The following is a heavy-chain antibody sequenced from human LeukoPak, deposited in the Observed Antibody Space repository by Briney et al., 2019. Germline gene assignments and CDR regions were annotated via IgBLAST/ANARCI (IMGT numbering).Heavy chain of an antibody. CDR1: GFTFSSYG. D-gene: IGHD1-1*01. J-gene: IGHJ4*02. CDR3: AAGTSDY. Sequence: PGGSLRLSCAASGFTFSSYGMHWVRQAPGKGLEWVAVISYDGSNKYYADSVKGRFTISRDNSKNTLYLQMNSLRAEDTAVYYCAAGTSDYWGQGTLVTVSS. CDR2: ISYDGSNK. V-gene: IGHV3-30*03.